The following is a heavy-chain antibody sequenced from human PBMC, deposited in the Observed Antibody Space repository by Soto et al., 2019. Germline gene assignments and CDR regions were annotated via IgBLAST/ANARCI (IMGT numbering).Heavy chain of an antibody. CDR1: GGSISSGGYY. D-gene: IGHD6-13*01. CDR2: IYYSGST. Sequence: SETLSLTCTVSGGSISSGGYYWSWIRQHPGKGLEWIGYIYYSGSTYYNPSLKSRVTISVDTSKNQFSLKLSSVTVADTAVYYCARDQAAAGMGYYYYGMDVWGQGTTVTVSS. CDR3: ARDQAAAGMGYYYYGMDV. J-gene: IGHJ6*02. V-gene: IGHV4-31*03.